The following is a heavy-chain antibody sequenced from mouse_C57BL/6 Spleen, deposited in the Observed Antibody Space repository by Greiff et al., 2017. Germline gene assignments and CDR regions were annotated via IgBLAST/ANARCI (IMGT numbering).Heavy chain of an antibody. CDR3: ASSDPPYRDFDG. J-gene: IGHJ1*03. CDR2: IHPNSGST. Sequence: VQLQQPGAELVKPGASVKLSCKASGYTFNSYWMHWVKQRPGQGLEWIGMIHPNSGSTNYNEKFQSKATLTVDTSSSTAYMQLSSLTSEDSAVYYCASSDPPYRDFDGWGTGTTVAGAS. V-gene: IGHV1-64*01. CDR1: GYTFNSYW.